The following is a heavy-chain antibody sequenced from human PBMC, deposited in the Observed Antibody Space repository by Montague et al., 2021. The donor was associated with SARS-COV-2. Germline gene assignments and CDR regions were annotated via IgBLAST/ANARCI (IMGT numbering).Heavy chain of an antibody. Sequence: WIGNIYYSGSTYYNPSLKSRVTISVDTSKNQFSLKLSSVTAADTAVYYCASDPFKITIFGFDNYYYFCRNVWAQGTSVTFSS. J-gene: IGHJ6*02. CDR2: IYYSGST. D-gene: IGHD3-3*01. V-gene: IGHV4-31*02. CDR3: ASDPFKITIFGFDNYYYFCRNV.